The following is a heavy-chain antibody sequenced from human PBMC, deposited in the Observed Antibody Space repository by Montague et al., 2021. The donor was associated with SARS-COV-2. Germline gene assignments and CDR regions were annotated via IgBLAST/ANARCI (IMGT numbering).Heavy chain of an antibody. J-gene: IGHJ6*02. CDR3: ARGRGCSGGGCYSEWDSYYCYGMDV. CDR2: VNQSGTT. V-gene: IGHV4-34*01. Sequence: SETLSLTCAISGGSFSNYYWSWIRQPPGKGLEWIGEVNQSGTTIYNPSAKSGVTISEDTSKNQFSLKLNSVTAADTAVYYCARGRGCSGGGCYSEWDSYYCYGMDVWGQGTTVTVSS. CDR1: GGSFSNYY. D-gene: IGHD2-15*01.